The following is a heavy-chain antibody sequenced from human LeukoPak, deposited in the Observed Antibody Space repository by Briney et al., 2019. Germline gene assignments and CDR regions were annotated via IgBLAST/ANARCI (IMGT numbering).Heavy chain of an antibody. CDR2: INHSGST. J-gene: IGHJ3*02. Sequence: SETLSLTCTVSGGSISSHYWSWIRQPPGKGLEWIGEINHSGSTNYNPSLKSRVTISVDTSKNQFSLKLSSVTAADTAVYYCARGLADAFDIWGQGTMVTVSS. CDR1: GGSISSHY. CDR3: ARGLADAFDI. V-gene: IGHV4-34*01.